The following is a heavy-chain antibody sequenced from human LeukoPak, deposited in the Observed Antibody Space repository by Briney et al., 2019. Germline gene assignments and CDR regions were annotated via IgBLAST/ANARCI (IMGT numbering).Heavy chain of an antibody. CDR3: ARVRFLGGYFDY. Sequence: ETLSLTCTVSGGSISSYYWSWIRQPPGKGLEWIGYIYYSGSTNYNPSLKSRVTISVDTSKNQFSLKLSSVTAADTAVYYCARVRFLGGYFDYWGQGTLVTVSS. J-gene: IGHJ4*02. D-gene: IGHD3-3*01. CDR1: GGSISSYY. V-gene: IGHV4-59*01. CDR2: IYYSGST.